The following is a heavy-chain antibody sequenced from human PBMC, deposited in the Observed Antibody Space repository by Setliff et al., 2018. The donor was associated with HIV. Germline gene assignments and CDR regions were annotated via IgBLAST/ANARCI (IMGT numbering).Heavy chain of an antibody. Sequence: PSETLSLTCTVTGGSISSGGFYWTWIRQHPGKGLEWIGYIYNTGSTYHSPSLESRVTISIDTSKNQFSLKLRSVTAADTAVYYCAKDPRAAVATICDYWGQGTLVTVSS. CDR1: GGSISSGGFY. D-gene: IGHD5-12*01. CDR2: IYNTGST. V-gene: IGHV4-31*03. J-gene: IGHJ4*02. CDR3: AKDPRAAVATICDY.